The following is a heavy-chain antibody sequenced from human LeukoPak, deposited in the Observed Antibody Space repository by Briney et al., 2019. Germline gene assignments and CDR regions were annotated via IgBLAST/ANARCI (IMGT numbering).Heavy chain of an antibody. CDR1: GYTLTELS. Sequence: ASVKVSCKVSGYTLTELSMHWVRQAPGQGLEWMGWISAYNGNTNYAQKLQGRVTMTTDTSTSTAYMELRSLRSDDTAVYYRARGPPNWGYDYWGSGTLVTVSS. J-gene: IGHJ4*02. D-gene: IGHD7-27*01. CDR3: ARGPPNWGYDY. CDR2: ISAYNGNT. V-gene: IGHV1-18*01.